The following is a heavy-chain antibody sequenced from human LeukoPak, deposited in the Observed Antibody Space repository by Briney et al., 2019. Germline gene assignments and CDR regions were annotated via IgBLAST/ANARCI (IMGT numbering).Heavy chain of an antibody. CDR3: ARDRQWERLPQNRGDAFDI. D-gene: IGHD1-26*01. CDR2: ISYDGSNK. CDR1: GFTFSSYA. J-gene: IGHJ3*02. Sequence: GGSLRLSCAASGFTFSSYAMHWVRQAPGKGLEWVAVISYDGSNKYYADSVKGRFTISRDNSKNTLYLQMNSLRAEDTAVYYCARDRQWERLPQNRGDAFDIWGQGTMVTVSS. V-gene: IGHV3-30*01.